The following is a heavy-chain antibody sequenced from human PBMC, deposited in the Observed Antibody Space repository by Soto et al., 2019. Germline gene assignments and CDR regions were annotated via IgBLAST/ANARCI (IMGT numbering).Heavy chain of an antibody. V-gene: IGHV4-59*01. CDR3: ARVDYYGAGTYLFDY. Sequence: SETLSLTCTVSGASMGRYYWSWIRQSPGKGLEYIGYIADSETTNYSPSLRSRVTISLEASKSQFSLKLSSVTAADTAVYYCARVDYYGAGTYLFDYWGPGTLVTVS. J-gene: IGHJ4*02. CDR1: GASMGRYY. CDR2: IADSETT. D-gene: IGHD3-10*01.